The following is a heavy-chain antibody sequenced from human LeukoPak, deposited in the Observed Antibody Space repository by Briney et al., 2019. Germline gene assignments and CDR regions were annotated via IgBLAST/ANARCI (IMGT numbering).Heavy chain of an antibody. CDR3: ARLNRYYDFWSGSNY. D-gene: IGHD3-3*01. Sequence: GESLKISCKGSGYSFTTYWIGWVRQMPGKGLESMGIIYPGDSDTKYSPSFQGQVTISADKSISTVYLQWNSLKASDTAMYYCARLNRYYDFWSGSNYWGQGTLVTVSS. CDR1: GYSFTTYW. CDR2: IYPGDSDT. J-gene: IGHJ4*02. V-gene: IGHV5-51*01.